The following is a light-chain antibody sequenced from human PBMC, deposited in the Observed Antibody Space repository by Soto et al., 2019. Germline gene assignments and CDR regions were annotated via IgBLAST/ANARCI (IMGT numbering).Light chain of an antibody. CDR3: QHRSNWPPLFT. Sequence: EIVVTQSPATLSLSPGDTATLSCRASQSHSTYLAWYQQKPGQAPRLLIYETSNRATGIPARFTGSGSGTAFTLTISSLEPEDFAVYYCQHRSNWPPLFTFGGGTKVEFK. CDR2: ETS. J-gene: IGKJ4*01. CDR1: QSHSTY. V-gene: IGKV3-11*01.